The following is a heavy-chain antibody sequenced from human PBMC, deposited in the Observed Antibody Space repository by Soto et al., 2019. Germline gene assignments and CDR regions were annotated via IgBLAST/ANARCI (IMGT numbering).Heavy chain of an antibody. CDR3: VRGRPDGSRLGP. Sequence: QVQLQESGPGLVKPSQTLSLTCTVSGGSISSGDYYWSWIRQPPGKGLEWIGNIYYSGSTYSNPSLKSRVTVSVDTSKNQSSLKLSPVTAADTAVYSCVRGRPDGSRLGPWCQGTVVTVSS. CDR2: IYYSGST. CDR1: GGSISSGDYY. V-gene: IGHV4-30-4*01. J-gene: IGHJ5*02. D-gene: IGHD6-13*01.